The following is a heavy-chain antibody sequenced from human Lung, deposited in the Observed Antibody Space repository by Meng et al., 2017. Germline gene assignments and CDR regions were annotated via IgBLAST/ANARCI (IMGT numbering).Heavy chain of an antibody. V-gene: IGHV4-34*01. D-gene: IGHD1-14*01. Sequence: QVHLQQCGAGLLNRSETLSLTCAVYGGSFRGYYWGWIRQPPGKGLEWIGEINHSGSTNYNPSLKSRVTISVDTSKNHFSLKLNSVTAADTAVFYCARGEREPDYWGQGTLVTVSS. CDR3: ARGEREPDY. CDR2: INHSGST. CDR1: GGSFRGYY. J-gene: IGHJ4*02.